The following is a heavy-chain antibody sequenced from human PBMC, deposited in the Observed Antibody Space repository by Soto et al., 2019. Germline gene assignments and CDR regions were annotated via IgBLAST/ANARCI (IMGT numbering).Heavy chain of an antibody. CDR3: AKDRGSSNDYFDY. CDR2: TSGSGGST. V-gene: IGHV3-23*01. D-gene: IGHD2-2*01. Sequence: GGSLRLSCAASGFTFSSYAMSWVRQAPGKGLEWVSATSGSGGSTYYADSVKGRFTISRDNSKNTLYLQMNSLRAEDTAVYYCAKDRGSSNDYFDYWGQGTLVTVSS. J-gene: IGHJ4*02. CDR1: GFTFSSYA.